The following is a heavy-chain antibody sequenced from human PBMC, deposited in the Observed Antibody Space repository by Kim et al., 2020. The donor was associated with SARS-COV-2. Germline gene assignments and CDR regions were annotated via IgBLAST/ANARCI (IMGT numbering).Heavy chain of an antibody. V-gene: IGHV3-30*04. CDR2: ISYDGSNK. CDR1: GFTFSSYA. CDR3: ARDLDYYDSSGYYWELGY. Sequence: GGSLRLSCAASGFTFSSYAMHWVRQAPGKGLEWVAVISYDGSNKYYADSVKGRFTISRDNSKNTLYLQMNSLRAEDTAVYYCARDLDYYDSSGYYWELGYWGQGTLVTVSS. J-gene: IGHJ4*02. D-gene: IGHD3-22*01.